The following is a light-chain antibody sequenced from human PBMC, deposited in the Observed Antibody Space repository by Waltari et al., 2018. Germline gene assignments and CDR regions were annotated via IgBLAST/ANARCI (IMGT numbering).Light chain of an antibody. CDR2: GAS. Sequence: VLTQSPGTLSFSPGGRATLSCRASQSLTKKYLAWYQQKPGQAPRLLIYGASSRAAGVPDRFSGSGSGTDFTLTISRLEPEDFAVYYCQQYGSSIMYTFGQGTKLEIK. V-gene: IGKV3-20*01. CDR1: QSLTKKY. CDR3: QQYGSSIMYT. J-gene: IGKJ2*01.